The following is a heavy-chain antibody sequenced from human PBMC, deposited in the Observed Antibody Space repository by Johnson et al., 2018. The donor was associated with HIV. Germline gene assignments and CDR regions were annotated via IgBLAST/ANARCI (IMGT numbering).Heavy chain of an antibody. CDR2: INWNGGTT. Sequence: VQLVESGGGVVRPGRSLRLSCAASGFTFSSYAIHWVRQAPGKGLEWVSGINWNGGTTAYADSVKGRCTISRDNGKNSLYLQMNSLRAEDTALYYCARRDSGSLSFDIWGQGTMVIVSS. CDR3: ARRDSGSLSFDI. V-gene: IGHV3-20*04. CDR1: GFTFSSYA. J-gene: IGHJ3*02. D-gene: IGHD1-26*01.